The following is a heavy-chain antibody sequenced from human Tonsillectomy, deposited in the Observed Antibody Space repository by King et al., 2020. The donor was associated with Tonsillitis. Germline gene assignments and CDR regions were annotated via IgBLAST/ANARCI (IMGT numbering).Heavy chain of an antibody. CDR1: GFSISTSGVG. D-gene: IGHD4-23*01. CDR2: IYWDDDK. J-gene: IGHJ4*02. V-gene: IGHV2-5*02. Sequence: QLTLKESGPTLVKPTQTLTLTCTFSGFSISTSGVGVGWIRQPPGKALEWLALIYWDDDKRYSPSLKSRLTITMDTSKNQVVLTMTNMDPVDTATYFCAHSSTVAPFDYWGQGTLVTVSS. CDR3: AHSSTVAPFDY.